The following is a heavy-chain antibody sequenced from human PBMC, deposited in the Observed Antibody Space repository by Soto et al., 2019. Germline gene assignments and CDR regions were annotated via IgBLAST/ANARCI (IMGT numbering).Heavy chain of an antibody. CDR3: ASTIATAYGMDV. D-gene: IGHD3-9*01. CDR2: IIPIFGTA. J-gene: IGHJ6*02. CDR1: GGTFSRYA. V-gene: IGHV1-69*13. Sequence: SVKVSCKASGGTFSRYAISWVRQAPGQGLEWMGGIIPIFGTANYAQKFQGRVTITADESTSTSYMELSSLRSEDTAVYYCASTIATAYGMDVWGQGTTVTVSS.